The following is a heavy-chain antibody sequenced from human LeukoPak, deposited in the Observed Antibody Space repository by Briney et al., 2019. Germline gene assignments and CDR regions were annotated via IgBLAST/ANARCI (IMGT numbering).Heavy chain of an antibody. J-gene: IGHJ4*02. Sequence: SETLSLTCTVSGGSISSYYWSWIRQPPGKGLEWIGYIYYSGSTNYNPSLKSRVTISVDTSKNQFPLKLSSVTAADTAVYYCARWSVGGDYVFLDYWGQGTLVTVSS. CDR2: IYYSGST. CDR3: ARWSVGGDYVFLDY. D-gene: IGHD4-17*01. CDR1: GGSISSYY. V-gene: IGHV4-59*01.